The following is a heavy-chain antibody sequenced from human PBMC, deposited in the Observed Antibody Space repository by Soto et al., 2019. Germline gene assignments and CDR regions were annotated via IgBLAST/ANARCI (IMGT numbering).Heavy chain of an antibody. CDR1: GFTFSTFA. V-gene: IGHV3-23*01. Sequence: EVQLLESGGRLVQPGGSLRLSCAASGFTFSTFAMTWVRQAPGKGLEWVSGIDDSGVGTYYADSVKGRLTISRDNSKTMLYLQMDSLRGEDTAVYYCVKGQSSSWSTTGGMDVWGPGTTVIVSS. J-gene: IGHJ6*02. CDR3: VKGQSSSWSTTGGMDV. CDR2: IDDSGVGT. D-gene: IGHD2-2*01.